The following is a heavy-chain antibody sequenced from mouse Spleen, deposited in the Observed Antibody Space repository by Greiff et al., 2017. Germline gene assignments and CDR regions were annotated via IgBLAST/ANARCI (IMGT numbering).Heavy chain of an antibody. J-gene: IGHJ3*01. CDR3: ASYDGYYVGFAY. D-gene: IGHD2-3*01. CDR1: GYTFTSYW. CDR2: IYPGSGST. Sequence: QVQLQQPGAELVKPGASVKMSCKASGYTFTSYWITWVKQRPGQGLEWIGDIYPGSGSTNYNEKFKSKATLTVDTSSSTAYMQLSSLTSEDSAVYYCASYDGYYVGFAYWGQGTLVTVSA. V-gene: IGHV1-55*01.